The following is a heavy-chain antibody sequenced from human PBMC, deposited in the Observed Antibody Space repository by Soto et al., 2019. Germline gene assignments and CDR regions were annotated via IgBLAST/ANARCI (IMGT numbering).Heavy chain of an antibody. J-gene: IGHJ4*02. Sequence: DVQLLESGGGLVQPEGSLRLSCAASGFTFSSYAMRWVRQGPGKGLEWVAVVSIGGSTHYADSVRRRFTISRDYYKNTLPLQMNSLTAEDTAVYFCAKRRGAGGHFDYWGQGALVTVSS. CDR3: AKRRGAGGHFDY. CDR1: GFTFSSYA. D-gene: IGHD2-15*01. V-gene: IGHV3-23*01. CDR2: VSIGGST.